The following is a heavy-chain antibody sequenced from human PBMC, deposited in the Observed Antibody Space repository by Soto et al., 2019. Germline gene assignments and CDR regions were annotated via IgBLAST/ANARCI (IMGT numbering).Heavy chain of an antibody. V-gene: IGHV1-18*01. D-gene: IGHD1-1*01. J-gene: IGHJ4*02. CDR1: GYDFTTYG. Sequence: HVHVVQSGAEVKKPGASVKVSCKGSGYDFTTYGITWVRQAPGQGLEWMAWISAHNGNTDYAQKLQGRVTVTRDTSTSTAYMELRSLRSDDTAVYYCARGRYGDYWGQGALVTVSS. CDR2: ISAHNGNT. CDR3: ARGRYGDY.